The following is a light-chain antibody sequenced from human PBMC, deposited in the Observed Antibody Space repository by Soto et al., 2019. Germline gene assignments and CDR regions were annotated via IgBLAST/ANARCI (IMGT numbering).Light chain of an antibody. CDR1: QGRKS. CDR2: DAS. V-gene: IGKV1-33*01. Sequence: IQMAQCTASVSASVGATFSNTIRASQGRKSLAWYQQKPGKALKLLIYDASNLHPGVPSRFRGSGSGTEFYFNLTSLQPEDVATYNCQQYDDLPVTFGQGTRLEIK. CDR3: QQYDDLPVT. J-gene: IGKJ5*01.